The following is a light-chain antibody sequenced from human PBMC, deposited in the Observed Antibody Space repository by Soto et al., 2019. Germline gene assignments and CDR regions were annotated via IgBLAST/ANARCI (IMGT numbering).Light chain of an antibody. CDR1: RSNLGSRT. CDR2: SDN. CDR3: AAWDGSLNGWV. V-gene: IGLV1-44*01. J-gene: IGLJ3*02. Sequence: QSVLTQPPSASGTPGQRVTISCSEARSNLGSRTLYWYQQLPGTAPRLLIYSDNQRTSGVPDRFSGSKSVTSASLAISGLQAEDEADYYCAAWDGSLNGWVFGGGTKLTVL.